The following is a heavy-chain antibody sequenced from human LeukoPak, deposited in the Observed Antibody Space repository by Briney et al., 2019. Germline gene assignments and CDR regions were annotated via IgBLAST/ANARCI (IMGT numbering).Heavy chain of an antibody. Sequence: SETLSLTCAVYGGSFSGYYWSWIRQPAGKGLEWIGRIYTSGSTNCNPSLKSRVTISVDTSKNQFSLKLSSVTAADTAVYYCARTTVTKRVFDYWGQGTLVTVSS. CDR2: IYTSGST. V-gene: IGHV4-59*10. CDR1: GGSFSGYY. D-gene: IGHD4-11*01. J-gene: IGHJ4*02. CDR3: ARTTVTKRVFDY.